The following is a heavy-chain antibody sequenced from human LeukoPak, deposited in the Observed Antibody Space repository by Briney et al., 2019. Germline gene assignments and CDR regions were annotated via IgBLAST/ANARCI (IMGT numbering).Heavy chain of an antibody. CDR3: ARALSTVTTLD. J-gene: IGHJ4*02. D-gene: IGHD4-17*01. CDR2: INGDGSNT. Sequence: GGSLRLSCAASAFTFSNYWMHWVRQAPGKGLVWVSRINGDGSNTNYADSVKGRFTISRDNAKNTLYLQMNSLRAEDTAVYYCARALSTVTTLDWGQGTLVTSPQ. V-gene: IGHV3-74*01. CDR1: AFTFSNYW.